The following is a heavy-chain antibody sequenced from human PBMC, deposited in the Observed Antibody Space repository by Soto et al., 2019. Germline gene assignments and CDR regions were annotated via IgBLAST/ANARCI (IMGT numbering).Heavy chain of an antibody. CDR1: GFTFSSYA. CDR2: ISRSGDNT. J-gene: IGHJ4*02. CDR3: AKAAGGVNTAFDY. Sequence: GGSLRLSCAASGFTFSSYAMTWVRQAPGKGLEWVSGISRSGDNTYYANSVKGRFTISRDNSKNTLYLQMNSLRADDTAVYQCAKAAGGVNTAFDYWGQGTLVTVSS. D-gene: IGHD3-16*01. V-gene: IGHV3-23*01.